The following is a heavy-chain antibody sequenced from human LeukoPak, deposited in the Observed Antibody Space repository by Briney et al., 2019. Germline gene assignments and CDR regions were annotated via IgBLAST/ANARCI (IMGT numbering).Heavy chain of an antibody. CDR1: QYTVSSNRSA. D-gene: IGHD6-19*01. CDR2: TYYRSKWYN. V-gene: IGHV6-1*01. Sequence: SQTLSLTCAISQYTVSSNRSAWNWLRQSPSRGLEWLGRTYYRSKWYNDYAVSVKTRITINPDTSKNQFSLQLNSVTPEDTAVYYCARDSSGWFDPWGQGTLVTVSS. CDR3: ARDSSGWFDP. J-gene: IGHJ5*02.